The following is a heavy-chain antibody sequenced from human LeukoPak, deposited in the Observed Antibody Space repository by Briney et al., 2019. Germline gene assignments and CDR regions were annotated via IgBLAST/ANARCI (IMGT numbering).Heavy chain of an antibody. V-gene: IGHV3-30*04. D-gene: IGHD1-26*01. CDR1: GFTFSSYA. J-gene: IGHJ1*01. CDR2: ISYDGSNK. CDR3: ARDIGSGSYYGYFQH. Sequence: GGSLRLSCAASGFTFSSYAMHWVRQAPSKGLEWVAVISYDGSNKYYADSVKGRFTISRDNSKNTLYLQMNSLRAEDTAVYYCARDIGSGSYYGYFQHWGQGTLVTVSS.